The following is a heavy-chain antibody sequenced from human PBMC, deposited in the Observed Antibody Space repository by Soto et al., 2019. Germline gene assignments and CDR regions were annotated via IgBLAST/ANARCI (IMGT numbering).Heavy chain of an antibody. CDR1: GFTFSSYA. CDR2: ISGSGGST. D-gene: IGHD6-19*01. Sequence: EVQLLESGGGLVQPGGSLRLSCAASGFTFSSYAMSWVRQAPGKGLEWVSVISGSGGSTYYADAVKGRFTISRDKSKNTLYLQVNSLRAEDTAVYYCASRSSGWYFDYWGQGTLGTVSS. V-gene: IGHV3-23*01. J-gene: IGHJ4*02. CDR3: ASRSSGWYFDY.